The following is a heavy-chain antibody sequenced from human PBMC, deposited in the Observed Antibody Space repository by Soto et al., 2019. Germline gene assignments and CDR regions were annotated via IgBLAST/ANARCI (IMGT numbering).Heavy chain of an antibody. CDR1: GFNIKGYA. CDR2: NSGSGGST. Sequence: PGRSQRLPCAVSGFNIKGYAMSWVRQAPGQGQEWLQANSGSGGSTYYADSVKGRFTISRDNSKNTLYLQMNSLRADDTAVYYCAKQAAAGFFDYWVQGTLVTVSS. J-gene: IGHJ4*02. V-gene: IGHV3-23*01. CDR3: AKQAAAGFFDY. D-gene: IGHD6-13*01.